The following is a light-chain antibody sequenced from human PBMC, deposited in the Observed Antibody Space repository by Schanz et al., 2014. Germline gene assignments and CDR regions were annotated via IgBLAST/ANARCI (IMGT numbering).Light chain of an antibody. CDR3: GAYPSSPSTLV. V-gene: IGLV2-14*01. Sequence: QSALTQPASVSGSPGQSITLSCTGTSSDVGSYNFVSWYQQHPGKAPKLMIYDVSDRPSGVSNRFSGSKSGNTASLTISGPQAEREADYYCGAYPSSPSTLVFGPGP. J-gene: IGLJ1*01. CDR1: SSDVGSYNF. CDR2: DVS.